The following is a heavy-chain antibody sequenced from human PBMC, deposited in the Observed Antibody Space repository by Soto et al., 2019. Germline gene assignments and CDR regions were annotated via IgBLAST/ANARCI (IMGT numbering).Heavy chain of an antibody. J-gene: IGHJ4*02. CDR2: ISQSGNT. D-gene: IGHD6-6*01. CDR1: SGSFRGYY. CDR3: ARAPKVSGSSQTRPDF. Sequence: PPETLSLTCSVYSGSFRGYYWRWIRQPPGKGLEWIGEISQSGNTNYSPSLKSRVSISIDTSKKQFSLNLASVSAVDTAVYYCARAPKVSGSSQTRPDFWGQGTLVTVS. V-gene: IGHV4-34*01.